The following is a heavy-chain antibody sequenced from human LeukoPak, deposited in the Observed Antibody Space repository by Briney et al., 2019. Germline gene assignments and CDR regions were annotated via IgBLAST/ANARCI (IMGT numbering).Heavy chain of an antibody. D-gene: IGHD6-19*01. CDR1: GYTFASYW. CDR3: ARQIADSSGPIDY. Sequence: GESLKISCKGSGYTFASYWIAWVRQMPGNGLEWMGIIYPGDSDTRYSPSFQGQVTISADKSISTAYLQWSSLKALDTAMYYCARQIADSSGPIDYWGQGTLITVSS. J-gene: IGHJ4*02. V-gene: IGHV5-51*01. CDR2: IYPGDSDT.